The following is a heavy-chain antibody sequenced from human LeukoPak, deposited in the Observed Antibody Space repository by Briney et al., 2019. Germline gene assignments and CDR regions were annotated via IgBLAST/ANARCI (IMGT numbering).Heavy chain of an antibody. V-gene: IGHV3-30*18. Sequence: GRSLRLSCEASGFTFSSYGMHWVRQAPGKGLEWVVVISYDGSKKYYADSVKGRFTISRDNSKNTLYLQMNSLRAEDTAVYYCAKEYSSIVAFDFWGQGTMVTVSS. CDR2: ISYDGSKK. CDR3: AKEYSSIVAFDF. J-gene: IGHJ3*01. D-gene: IGHD5-18*01. CDR1: GFTFSSYG.